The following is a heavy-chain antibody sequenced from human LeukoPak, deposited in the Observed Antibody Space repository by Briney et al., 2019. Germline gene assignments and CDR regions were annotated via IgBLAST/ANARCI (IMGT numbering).Heavy chain of an antibody. CDR2: ISGSAHKI. D-gene: IGHD2-15*01. J-gene: IGHJ4*02. V-gene: IGHV3-23*01. Sequence: GGSLRLSCVASGITFSNYAVSWVRQAPEKGLDWVSVISGSAHKIRYADSVKGRFTISRDNSENIVYLQMNNLRVEDTAIYYCAKHSQSHAYSQFDYWGQGTLVTVSS. CDR3: AKHSQSHAYSQFDY. CDR1: GITFSNYA.